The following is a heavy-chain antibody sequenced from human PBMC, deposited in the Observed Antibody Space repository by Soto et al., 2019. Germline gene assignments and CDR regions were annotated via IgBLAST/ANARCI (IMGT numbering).Heavy chain of an antibody. CDR1: GVSISSYY. J-gene: IGHJ6*02. V-gene: IGHV4-59*01. CDR2: IYYSGST. D-gene: IGHD1-26*01. Sequence: TSETLSLTCTVSGVSISSYYWSWIRQPPGKGLEWIGYIYYSGSTNYNPSLKSRVTISVDTSKNQFSLKLSSVTAADTAVYYCARVLPAFNDYYYYYGMDVWGQGTTVTVSS. CDR3: ARVLPAFNDYYYYYGMDV.